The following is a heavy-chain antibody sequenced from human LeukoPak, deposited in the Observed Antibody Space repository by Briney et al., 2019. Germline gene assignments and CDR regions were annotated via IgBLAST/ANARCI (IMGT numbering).Heavy chain of an antibody. J-gene: IGHJ6*03. Sequence: RXAPXKXXXXVSSISSSSSYIYYADSVKGRFTISRDNAKNSLYLQMNSLRAEDTAVYYCARGIAVSLYYYYMDVWGKGTTVTISS. CDR3: ARGIAVSLYYYYMDV. D-gene: IGHD6-19*01. CDR2: ISSSSSYI. V-gene: IGHV3-21*01.